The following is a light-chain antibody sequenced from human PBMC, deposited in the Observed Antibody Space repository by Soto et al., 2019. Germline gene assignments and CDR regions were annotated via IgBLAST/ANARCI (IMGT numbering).Light chain of an antibody. CDR3: QQYGSSALT. J-gene: IGKJ4*01. Sequence: EIVFTQSPGTLSLSPGERATLSCRASQSVSSSYLVWYQQRPGQPPRLLIYGTSNRAAGIPDRFTGTGSGTDFTLTIYRLEPEDSAVYYCQQYGSSALTFGGGTKVDIK. V-gene: IGKV3-20*01. CDR1: QSVSSSY. CDR2: GTS.